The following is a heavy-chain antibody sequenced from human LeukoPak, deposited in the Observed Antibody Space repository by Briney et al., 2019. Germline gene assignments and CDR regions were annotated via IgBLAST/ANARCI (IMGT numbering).Heavy chain of an antibody. CDR2: IYNDGET. J-gene: IGHJ4*02. D-gene: IGHD4-17*01. V-gene: IGHV3-66*01. Sequence: HAGGSLRLSCAASGFSVNGNYWHWVRQAPGKAPQWISIIYNDGETRYADSVRGRFTFSRDNSKNTLYLQMDSLRAEDTAVYYCAGGDYPLSYWGQGSLVTVSS. CDR1: GFSVNGNY. CDR3: AGGDYPLSY.